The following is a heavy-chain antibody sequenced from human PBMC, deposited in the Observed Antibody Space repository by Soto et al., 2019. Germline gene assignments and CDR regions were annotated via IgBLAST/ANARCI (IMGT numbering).Heavy chain of an antibody. CDR1: GFTFKNYD. V-gene: IGHV3-23*01. Sequence: EVELLESGGGLVQPGGSLRLSCVASGFTFKNYDMRWIRQAPGKGLEWVSGISGSGGVTYYADSVKGRFTISRDNSKNTLYLQMNSLRAGDTAIYYCAKNRQFRSYYESAGHYDNWGQGTLVTVSS. D-gene: IGHD3-10*01. CDR3: AKNRQFRSYYESAGHYDN. J-gene: IGHJ4*02. CDR2: ISGSGGVT.